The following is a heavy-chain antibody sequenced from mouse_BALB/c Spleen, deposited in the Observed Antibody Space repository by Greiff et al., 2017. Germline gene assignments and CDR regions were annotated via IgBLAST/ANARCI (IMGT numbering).Heavy chain of an antibody. J-gene: IGHJ3*01. Sequence: EVQLVESGPGLVKPSQSLSLTCSVTGYSITSGYYWNWIRQFPGNKLEWMGYISYDGSNNYNPSLKNRISITRDTSKNQFFLKLNSVTTEDTATYYCARGEYGNYMAYWGQGTLVTVSA. CDR1: GYSITSGYY. V-gene: IGHV3-6*02. CDR3: ARGEYGNYMAY. D-gene: IGHD2-10*02. CDR2: ISYDGSN.